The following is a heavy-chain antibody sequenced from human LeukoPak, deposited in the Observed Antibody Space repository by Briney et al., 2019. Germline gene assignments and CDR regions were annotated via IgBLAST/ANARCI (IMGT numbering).Heavy chain of an antibody. V-gene: IGHV3-48*03. D-gene: IGHD6-13*01. CDR2: IGGSSGNV. J-gene: IGHJ5*02. Sequence: PGGSLRLSCAPSGFPLSSYEMHWLRQAAGKGLEWVAHIGGSSGNVLYSASVQGRFSVSRDNVNNLLYLQMNSLRVEDTAVYYCGREKIPALVFDPWGQGTLVAVSP. CDR3: GREKIPALVFDP. CDR1: GFPLSSYE.